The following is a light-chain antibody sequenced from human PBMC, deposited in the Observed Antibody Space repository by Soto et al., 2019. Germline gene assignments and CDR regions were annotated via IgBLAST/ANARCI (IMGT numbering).Light chain of an antibody. Sequence: EIVMTQSPATLSLSPGERAALSCRASKSINSELAWYQQKPGQPPRLLIYGASTRATGVPARFTGSESGSECTLTISGLQSEDFAVYYCQQGHNWPLTFGQGTRLEI. CDR3: QQGHNWPLT. J-gene: IGKJ2*01. CDR2: GAS. V-gene: IGKV3-15*01. CDR1: KSINSE.